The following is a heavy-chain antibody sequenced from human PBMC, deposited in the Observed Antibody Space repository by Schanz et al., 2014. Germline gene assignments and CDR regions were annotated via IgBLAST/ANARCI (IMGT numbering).Heavy chain of an antibody. CDR3: ARGGPAYYFDD. Sequence: EVQLVESGGGLVQPGGSLRLSCAASGFTFSSHWMHWVRQDPGKGLVWVARINSVGSNTDYADSVTGRFTISRDNAKNTLYLQMNTLRAEDTAVYHCARGGPAYYFDDWGQGTLVTVSS. CDR2: INSVGSNT. CDR1: GFTFSSHW. V-gene: IGHV3-74*02. J-gene: IGHJ4*02.